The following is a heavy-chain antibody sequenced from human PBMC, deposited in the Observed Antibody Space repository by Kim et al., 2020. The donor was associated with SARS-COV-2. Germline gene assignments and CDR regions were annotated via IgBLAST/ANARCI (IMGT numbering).Heavy chain of an antibody. CDR1: GFTVSSNY. J-gene: IGHJ6*02. V-gene: IGHV3-53*01. Sequence: GGSLRLSCAASGFTVSSNYMSWVRQAPGKGLEWVSVIYSGGSTYYADSVKGRFTISRDNSKNTLYLQMNSLRAEDTAVYYCARARGDYDILTGPEYYYYYGMDVWRQGTTVTVSS. CDR3: ARARGDYDILTGPEYYYYYGMDV. CDR2: IYSGGST. D-gene: IGHD3-9*01.